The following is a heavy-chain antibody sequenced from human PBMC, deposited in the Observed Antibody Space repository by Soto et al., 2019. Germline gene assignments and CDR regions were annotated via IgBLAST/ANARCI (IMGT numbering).Heavy chain of an antibody. CDR1: GFTFSNAW. CDR3: TTDPRGIVGATTYYYYGMDV. V-gene: IGHV3-15*01. J-gene: IGHJ6*02. CDR2: IKSKTDGGTT. Sequence: GGSLRLSCAASGFTFSNAWMSWVRQAPGKGLEWVGRIKSKTDGGTTDYAAPVKGRFTISRDDSKNTLYLQMNSLKTEDTAVYYWTTDPRGIVGATTYYYYGMDVWGQGTTVTVSS. D-gene: IGHD1-26*01.